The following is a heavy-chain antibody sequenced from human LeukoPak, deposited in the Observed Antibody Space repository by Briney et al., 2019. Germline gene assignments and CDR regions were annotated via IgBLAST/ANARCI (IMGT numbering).Heavy chain of an antibody. D-gene: IGHD3-22*01. CDR1: GGSFSGYY. CDR3: ATWHHYYDSSGYFDY. V-gene: IGHV4-34*01. CDR2: INHSGST. Sequence: SETLSLTCAVYGGSFSGYYWSWIRQPPGKGLEWIGEINHSGSTYYKPSLKSRVTISVDTSKSSFSLKLSSVTAADTAVYYCATWHHYYDSSGYFDYWGQGTLVTVSS. J-gene: IGHJ4*02.